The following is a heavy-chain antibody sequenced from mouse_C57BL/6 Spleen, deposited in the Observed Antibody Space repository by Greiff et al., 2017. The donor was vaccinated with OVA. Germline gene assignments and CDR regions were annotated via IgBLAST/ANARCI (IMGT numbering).Heavy chain of an antibody. CDR1: GYAFSSSW. J-gene: IGHJ1*03. V-gene: IGHV1-82*01. Sequence: QVQLQQSGPELVKPGASVKLSCKASGYAFSSSWFNWVKQRLGKGLVGFGRYFPGDGDTNYNGKFKGKATLTADKSSSTAYMQLISLTYEDSAVYVCARSYGNYWYFDVWGTGTTVTVSS. CDR2: YFPGDGDT. CDR3: ARSYGNYWYFDV. D-gene: IGHD2-1*01.